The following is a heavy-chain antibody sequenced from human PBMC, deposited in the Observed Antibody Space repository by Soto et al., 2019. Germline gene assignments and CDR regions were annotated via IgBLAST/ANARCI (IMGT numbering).Heavy chain of an antibody. Sequence: PGGSLRLSCAASGFTFSSYAMHWVSQAPGKGLEWVAVISYDGSNKYYADSVKGRFTISRDNSKNTLYLQMNSLRAEDTAVYYCARQAYGGGGCYAWGQGTLVTVSS. CDR3: ARQAYGGGGCYA. CDR2: ISYDGSNK. V-gene: IGHV3-30-3*01. CDR1: GFTFSSYA. J-gene: IGHJ5*02. D-gene: IGHD2-21*02.